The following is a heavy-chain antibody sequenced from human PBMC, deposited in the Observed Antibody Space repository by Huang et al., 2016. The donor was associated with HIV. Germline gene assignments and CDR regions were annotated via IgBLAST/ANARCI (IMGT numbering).Heavy chain of an antibody. CDR2: IYYSGVS. D-gene: IGHD2-15*01. V-gene: IGHV4-59*11. CDR3: ARDRRHCSGGSCYYSDY. CDR1: GGSISSHY. J-gene: IGHJ4*01. Sequence: QVQLQESGPGLVKPSETLSLTCSVSGGSISSHYWRWIRQPPGKGLEWIGSIYYSGVSNYSPSLKSRVFIAVDTSRNQFALKLSAGTAADTAVYYCARDRRHCSGGSCYYSDYWGHGTLVTVSS.